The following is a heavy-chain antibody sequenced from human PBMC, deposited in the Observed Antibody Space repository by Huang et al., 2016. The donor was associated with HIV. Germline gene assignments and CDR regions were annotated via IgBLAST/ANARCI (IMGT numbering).Heavy chain of an antibody. CDR3: ARGQGGYYYYYMDV. CDR1: GGSFSGYY. CDR2: INHSEST. Sequence: QVQLQQWGAGLLRPSETLYLTCAVYGGSFSGYYGTWIRQPPGKGLEWIGEINHSESTHDNPSLKSRVTISGDTSRNQFSLTLTSVTAADTAVYYCARGQGGYYYYYMDVWGKGTTVTVSS. V-gene: IGHV4-34*01. J-gene: IGHJ6*03.